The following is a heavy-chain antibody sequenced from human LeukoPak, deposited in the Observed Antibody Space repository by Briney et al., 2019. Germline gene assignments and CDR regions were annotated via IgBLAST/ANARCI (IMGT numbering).Heavy chain of an antibody. Sequence: GGSLRLSCAASGFTFSSYAMGWVRQAPGKRPEWVSSLTDSGGTTYYVDSVKGRSTISRDNSKNTLYLHMNSLRAEDTAMYYCAKKRDAFDIWGQGTVVAVSS. CDR3: AKKRDAFDI. CDR2: LTDSGGTT. CDR1: GFTFSSYA. J-gene: IGHJ3*02. V-gene: IGHV3-23*01. D-gene: IGHD5-24*01.